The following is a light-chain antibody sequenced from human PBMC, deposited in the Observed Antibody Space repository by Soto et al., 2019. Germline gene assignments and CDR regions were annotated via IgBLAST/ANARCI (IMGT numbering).Light chain of an antibody. CDR2: DAS. V-gene: IGKV3-11*01. Sequence: EVVLTQSPATLSLSPGERGTLSCRASLNISRYLAWYQQKSGQAPRLLIYDASDRAAGVPSRFRGSGSETEFTLTIRSLQSEDFALYYCHQYNNWPWTFGQGTKVDIK. CDR1: LNISRY. J-gene: IGKJ1*01. CDR3: HQYNNWPWT.